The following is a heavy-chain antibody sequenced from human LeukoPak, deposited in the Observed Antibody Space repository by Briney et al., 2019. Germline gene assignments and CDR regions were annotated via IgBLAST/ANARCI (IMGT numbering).Heavy chain of an antibody. J-gene: IGHJ4*02. CDR1: GYTLTELS. CDR2: FDPEDGET. V-gene: IGHV1-24*01. Sequence: ASVKVSCKVSGYTLTELSMHWVRQAPGKGLEWMGGFDPEDGETIYAQKFQGRVTMTEDTSTDTAYMEMSSLRSEDTAVYYCATPTQRSGFAFDYWGQGTLVTVSS. D-gene: IGHD3-10*01. CDR3: ATPTQRSGFAFDY.